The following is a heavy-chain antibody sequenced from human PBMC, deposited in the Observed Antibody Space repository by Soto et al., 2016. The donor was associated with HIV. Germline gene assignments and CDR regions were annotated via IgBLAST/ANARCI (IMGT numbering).Heavy chain of an antibody. CDR1: GFTFDDYG. D-gene: IGHD3-22*01. CDR3: ARVFLAYYYDSSGLSQPEY. V-gene: IGHV3-20*04. J-gene: IGHJ4*02. Sequence: EVQLVESGGGVVRPGGPVRLSCAASGFTFDDYGMSWVRQAPGKGLEWVSGINWNGGSTGYADSVKGRFTISRDNAKNSLYLQMNSLRAEDTALYYCARVFLAYYYDSSGLSQPEYWGQGTLVTVSS. CDR2: INWNGGST.